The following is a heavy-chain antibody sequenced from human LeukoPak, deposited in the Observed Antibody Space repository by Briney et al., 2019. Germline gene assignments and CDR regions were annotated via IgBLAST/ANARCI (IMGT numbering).Heavy chain of an antibody. CDR2: INPNSGGT. D-gene: IGHD5-24*01. CDR1: GGTFSSYV. V-gene: IGHV1-2*02. Sequence: ASVKVSCKASGGTFSSYVISWVRQAPGQGLEWMGLINPNSGGTNYAQKFQGRVTMTRDTSISTAYMELSRLRSDDTAVYYCARDDGYNYVWGQGTLVTVSS. J-gene: IGHJ4*02. CDR3: ARDDGYNYV.